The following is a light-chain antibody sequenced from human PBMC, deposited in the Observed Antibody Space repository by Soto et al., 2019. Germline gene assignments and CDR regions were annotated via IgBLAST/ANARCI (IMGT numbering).Light chain of an antibody. CDR3: SSYAGISNL. V-gene: IGLV2-8*01. Sequence: QSALTQPPSASGSPGQSVTISCTGTSSDVGGYNYVSWYQQHPGKAPKLMIYEVNKRPSGVPDRFSGSKSGNTASLTVSGLQAEDEADYYCSSYAGISNLFGGWTKVTVL. J-gene: IGLJ2*01. CDR1: SSDVGGYNY. CDR2: EVN.